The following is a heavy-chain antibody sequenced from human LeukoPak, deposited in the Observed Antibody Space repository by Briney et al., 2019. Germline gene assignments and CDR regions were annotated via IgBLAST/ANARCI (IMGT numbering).Heavy chain of an antibody. D-gene: IGHD2-2*01. J-gene: IGHJ5*02. Sequence: SETLSLTCTVSGGSISSYYWSWIRQPAGKGLEWIGRIYTSGSTNYNPSLKSRVTMSVDTSKNQFSLKLSSVTAADTAVYYCASQYCSSTSCSNSFDPWGQGTLATVSS. CDR1: GGSISSYY. CDR2: IYTSGST. CDR3: ASQYCSSTSCSNSFDP. V-gene: IGHV4-4*07.